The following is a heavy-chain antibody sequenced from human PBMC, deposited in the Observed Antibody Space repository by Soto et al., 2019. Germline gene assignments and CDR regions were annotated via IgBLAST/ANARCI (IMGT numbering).Heavy chain of an antibody. V-gene: IGHV1-58*01. CDR3: ATGTVTGDFDY. CDR1: GFAFASCA. CDR2: IVVGSGNT. D-gene: IGHD4-17*01. Sequence: GPSVKVPWKACGFAFASCAGRWVRQARGQRLEWIGWIVVGSGNTNYAQKFQERVTITRDMSTSTAYMELSSLRSEDTAVYYCATGTVTGDFDYWGQGTLVTVSS. J-gene: IGHJ4*02.